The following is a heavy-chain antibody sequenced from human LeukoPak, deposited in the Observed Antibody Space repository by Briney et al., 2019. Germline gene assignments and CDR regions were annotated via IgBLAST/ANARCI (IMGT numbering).Heavy chain of an antibody. V-gene: IGHV3-23*01. CDR1: GFIFRNYA. CDR3: ARADRDYGDYIYFDY. J-gene: IGHJ4*02. CDR2: ISDNGGGA. Sequence: PGGSLRLSCGASGFIFRNYAMSWVRQAPGEGLKWVAGISDNGGGAYYAESLKGRFTISRDNSKNMLYLQMNSLRVEDTAVYYCARADRDYGDYIYFDYWGQGTLVTVSS. D-gene: IGHD4-17*01.